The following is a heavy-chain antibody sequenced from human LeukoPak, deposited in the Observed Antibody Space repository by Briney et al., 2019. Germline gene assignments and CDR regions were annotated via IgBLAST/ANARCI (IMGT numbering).Heavy chain of an antibody. CDR2: IYDSGIT. CDR1: DGPISNFY. J-gene: IGHJ4*02. V-gene: IGHV4-59*12. Sequence: PSETLSLTCIVSDGPISNFYWSWIRHPPGGGLELIRYIYDSGITNYVPFFTSYNPSLQSLVTVSIDTSKNPISQELISVTTADPAVYYCARVLKGSGDYHVFDYWGQGTLVTAYS. CDR3: ARVLKGSGDYHVFDY. D-gene: IGHD4-17*01.